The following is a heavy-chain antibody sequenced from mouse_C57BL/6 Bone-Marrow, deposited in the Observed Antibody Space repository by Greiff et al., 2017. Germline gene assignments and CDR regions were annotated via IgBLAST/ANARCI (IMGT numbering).Heavy chain of an antibody. J-gene: IGHJ2*01. CDR3: ARDYDYDPNWYYFDY. CDR1: GFPLTSYG. CDR2: IWSGGST. Sequence: QVHVKQSGPGLVQPSQSLSITCTVSGFPLTSYGVHWVRQSPGKGLEWLGVIWSGGSTDYNAAFISRLSISKDNSKSQVFFKMNSLQADDTAIYYCARDYDYDPNWYYFDYWGQGTTLTVSS. V-gene: IGHV2-2*01. D-gene: IGHD2-4*01.